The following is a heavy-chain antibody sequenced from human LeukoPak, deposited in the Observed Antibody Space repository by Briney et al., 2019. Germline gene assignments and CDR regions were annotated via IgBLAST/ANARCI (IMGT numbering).Heavy chain of an antibody. D-gene: IGHD3-9*01. Sequence: ASVKVSCKASGYTFTSYDISWVRQAPGQGLEWMGWISAYNGNTNYAQKLQGRVTMTTDTSTSTAYMELRSLRPDDTAVYYCARERRYYDILNGYYTGIGAFDIWGQGTMVTVSS. CDR3: ARERRYYDILNGYYTGIGAFDI. J-gene: IGHJ3*02. CDR2: ISAYNGNT. CDR1: GYTFTSYD. V-gene: IGHV1-18*01.